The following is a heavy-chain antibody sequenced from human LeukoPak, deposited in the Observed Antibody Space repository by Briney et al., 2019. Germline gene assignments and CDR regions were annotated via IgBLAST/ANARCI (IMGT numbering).Heavy chain of an antibody. V-gene: IGHV4-30-4*08. CDR3: AREDEQLVAFDI. D-gene: IGHD6-6*01. CDR2: IYYSGST. CDR1: GGSISSGDYY. J-gene: IGHJ3*02. Sequence: SETLSLTCTVSGGSISSGDYYWSWIRQPPGKGLEWIGYIYYSGSTYYNPSLKSRVTISVDTPKNQFSLKLSSVTAADTAVYYCAREDEQLVAFDIWGQGTMVTASS.